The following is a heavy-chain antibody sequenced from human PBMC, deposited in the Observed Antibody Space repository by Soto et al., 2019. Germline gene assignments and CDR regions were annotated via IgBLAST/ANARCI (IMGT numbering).Heavy chain of an antibody. CDR2: IYNIGNT. Sequence: SETLSLTCTVSGGTISSYYWSWIRQPPGKGLEWIGFIYNIGNTNYNPSLKSRVTISGDTSKNQFSLKLTSVTAADTAVYYCARGSILAAYSHFDYWGQGTLVTVSS. V-gene: IGHV4-59*01. J-gene: IGHJ4*02. D-gene: IGHD3-9*01. CDR3: ARGSILAAYSHFDY. CDR1: GGTISSYY.